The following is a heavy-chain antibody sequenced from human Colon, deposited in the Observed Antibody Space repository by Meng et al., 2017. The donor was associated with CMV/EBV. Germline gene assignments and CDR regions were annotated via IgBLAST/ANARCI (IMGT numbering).Heavy chain of an antibody. J-gene: IGHJ4*02. Sequence: TLSGFSLSTGGVAVGWIRQPPGKALEWLALIFWDGDKRYRPSLKNRLTISKDTSTNQVVLMMTNMNPVDTATYYCAHRVRGGGDYFDFWGQGTLVTVSS. CDR2: IFWDGDK. CDR1: GFSLSTGGVA. V-gene: IGHV2-5*02. CDR3: AHRVRGGGDYFDF. D-gene: IGHD2-21*01.